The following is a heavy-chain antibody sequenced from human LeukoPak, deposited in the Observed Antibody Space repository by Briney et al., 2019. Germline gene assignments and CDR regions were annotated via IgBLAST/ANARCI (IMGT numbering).Heavy chain of an antibody. CDR1: GFTFSSYA. Sequence: GGSLRLSCAASGFTFSSYAMSWVRQAPGKGLEWVSAISGSGGSTYYAGSVKGRFTISRDNSKNTLYLQMNSLRAEDTAVYYCAKEYYDILTGSYYFDYWGQGTLVTVSS. D-gene: IGHD3-9*01. V-gene: IGHV3-23*01. CDR3: AKEYYDILTGSYYFDY. J-gene: IGHJ4*02. CDR2: ISGSGGST.